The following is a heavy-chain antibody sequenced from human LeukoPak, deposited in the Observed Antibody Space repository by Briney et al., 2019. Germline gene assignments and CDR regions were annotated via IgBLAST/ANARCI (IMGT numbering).Heavy chain of an antibody. D-gene: IGHD6-13*01. V-gene: IGHV4-39*07. Sequence: SETLSLTCTVSGDSITSGSYYWGWIRQPPGRGLEWIGSIYYSGNTYYNPSLKSRVTISVDTSNNEFSLRLTSVTSADTAVYYCARGGGDSSSSQDFDYWGQGTLVTVSS. CDR2: IYYSGNT. CDR1: GDSITSGSYY. J-gene: IGHJ4*02. CDR3: ARGGGDSSSSQDFDY.